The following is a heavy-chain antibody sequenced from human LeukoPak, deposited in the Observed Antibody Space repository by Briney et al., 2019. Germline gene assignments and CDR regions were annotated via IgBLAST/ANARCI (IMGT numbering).Heavy chain of an antibody. CDR3: AKDPGATKVNWFDP. J-gene: IGHJ5*02. CDR2: ISYDGSNK. D-gene: IGHD5-12*01. CDR1: GFTFSSYG. V-gene: IGHV3-30*18. Sequence: PGGSLRLSCAASGFTFSSYGMHWVRQAPGKGLEWVAVISYDGSNKYYADSVKGRFTISRDNSKNTLYLQMSSLRAEDTAVYYCAKDPGATKVNWFDPWGQGTLVTVSS.